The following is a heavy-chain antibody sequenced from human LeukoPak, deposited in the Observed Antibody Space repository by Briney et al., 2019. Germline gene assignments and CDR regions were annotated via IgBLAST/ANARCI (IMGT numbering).Heavy chain of an antibody. CDR3: VRSLDY. J-gene: IGHJ4*02. CDR2: ITGSGGFA. V-gene: IGHV3-23*01. Sequence: GGSLRLACAACGFPFSTYAMNWVRQAPGKGLEWVSVITGSGGFAQYADSVKGRFTISRDNSKNTVYLQMNSLRVEDTALNYCVRSLDYWGQGTLVTVSS. CDR1: GFPFSTYA.